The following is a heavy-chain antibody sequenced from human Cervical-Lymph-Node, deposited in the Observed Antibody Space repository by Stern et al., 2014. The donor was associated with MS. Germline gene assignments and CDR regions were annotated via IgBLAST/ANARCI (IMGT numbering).Heavy chain of an antibody. V-gene: IGHV3-33*01. CDR3: ARSSSPSPYYYYGMDV. D-gene: IGHD6-13*01. Sequence: VQLVESGGGVVQPGRSLRLSCAASGFTFSSYGMHWVRQAPGQGLEWVAGIRYDGSNKYYADSVKGRFTISRDNSKNTLYLQMNSLRAEDTAVYYCARSSSPSPYYYYGMDVWGQGTTVTVSS. CDR1: GFTFSSYG. J-gene: IGHJ6*02. CDR2: IRYDGSNK.